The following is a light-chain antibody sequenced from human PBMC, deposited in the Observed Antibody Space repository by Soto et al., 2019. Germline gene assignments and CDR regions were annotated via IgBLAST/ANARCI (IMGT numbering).Light chain of an antibody. CDR2: DAS. J-gene: IGKJ1*01. CDR3: QRYDNLLRT. CDR1: QDISNY. V-gene: IGKV1-33*01. Sequence: DIQMTQSPSSLSASVGDRVTITCQASQDISNYLNWYQQKPGKAPKLLIYDASHLETGVPSRFSVSGSGTDFTFTIRSLHPEDIATSYCQRYDNLLRTFGQGTKLEL.